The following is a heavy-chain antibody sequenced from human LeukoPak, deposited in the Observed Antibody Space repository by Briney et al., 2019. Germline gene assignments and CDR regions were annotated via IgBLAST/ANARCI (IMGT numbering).Heavy chain of an antibody. Sequence: SETLSLTCTVSGGTISNYYWSWIRQPAGKGREWIGRLYTSGSTSYNPSLKSRVTISVDKSKNQFSLKLSSVTAADTAVYYCARDTQTTMGFYYYYYMDVWGKGTTVTVSS. V-gene: IGHV4-4*07. D-gene: IGHD5-18*01. CDR1: GGTISNYY. J-gene: IGHJ6*03. CDR3: ARDTQTTMGFYYYYYMDV. CDR2: LYTSGST.